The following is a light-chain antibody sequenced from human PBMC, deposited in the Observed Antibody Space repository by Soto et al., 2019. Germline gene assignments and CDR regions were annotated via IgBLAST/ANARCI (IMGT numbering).Light chain of an antibody. V-gene: IGKV3-20*01. CDR3: QDYGSSPWS. CDR1: QGIRSIY. J-gene: IGKJ1*01. Sequence: IVLPQSPGTLSLSPGERATLPCGVSQGIRSIYGAWYRQRPVQTPALMILVTSKRATEIPDRFSGSGTGTDINFTIIRREPEDVAVDYCQDYGSSPWSLGQGTKVDIK. CDR2: VTS.